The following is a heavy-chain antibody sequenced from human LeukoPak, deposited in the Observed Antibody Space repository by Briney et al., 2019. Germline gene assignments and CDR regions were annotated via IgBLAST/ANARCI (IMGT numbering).Heavy chain of an antibody. D-gene: IGHD6-13*01. Sequence: GGSLRLSCAASGFTLSSYWMTWVRQAPGKGLEWVANINRDGSKTYFVDSVKGRFSISRGNTKNSLYLQMNSLRAEDTAVYYCARAIAAAGGYWGQGTLVTVSS. CDR2: INRDGSKT. CDR1: GFTLSSYW. V-gene: IGHV3-7*01. J-gene: IGHJ4*02. CDR3: ARAIAAAGGY.